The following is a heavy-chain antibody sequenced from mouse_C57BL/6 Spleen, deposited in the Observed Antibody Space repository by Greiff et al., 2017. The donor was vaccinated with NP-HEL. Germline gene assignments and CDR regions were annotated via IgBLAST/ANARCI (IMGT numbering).Heavy chain of an antibody. V-gene: IGHV3-6*01. Sequence: EVHLVESGPGLVKPSQSLSLTCSVTGYSITSGYYWNWIRQFPGNKLEWMGYISYDGSNNYNPSLKNRISITRDTSKNQFFLKLNSVTTEDTATYYCAREGVYYYGSSYGVWGTGTTVTVSS. CDR1: GYSITSGYY. D-gene: IGHD1-1*01. J-gene: IGHJ1*03. CDR2: ISYDGSN. CDR3: AREGVYYYGSSYGV.